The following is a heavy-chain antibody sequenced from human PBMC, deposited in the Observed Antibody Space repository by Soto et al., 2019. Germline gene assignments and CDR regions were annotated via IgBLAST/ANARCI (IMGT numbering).Heavy chain of an antibody. V-gene: IGHV4-59*01. J-gene: IGHJ4*02. CDR1: GGSISSYY. CDR3: ARDAGGYDFDY. D-gene: IGHD6-25*01. CDR2: IYYSGST. Sequence: PSETLSLTCTVSGGSISSYYWSWIRQPPGKGLEWIGYIYYSGSTNYNPSLKSRVTISVDTSKNQFSLKLSSVTAADTAVYYCARDAGGYDFDYWGQGTLVTVSS.